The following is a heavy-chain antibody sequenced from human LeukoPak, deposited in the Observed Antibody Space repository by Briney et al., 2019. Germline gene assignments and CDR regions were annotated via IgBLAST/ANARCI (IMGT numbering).Heavy chain of an antibody. CDR1: GFTFSSYS. J-gene: IGHJ4*02. V-gene: IGHV3-21*04. Sequence: GGSLRLSCAASGFTFSSYSMNWVRRAPGKGLEWVSSISSSSSYIYYADSVKGRFTISRDNAKNSLYLQMNSLRAEDTAVYYCARDGGGEYYFDYWGQGTLVTVSS. CDR3: ARDGGGEYYFDY. D-gene: IGHD3-16*01. CDR2: ISSSSSYI.